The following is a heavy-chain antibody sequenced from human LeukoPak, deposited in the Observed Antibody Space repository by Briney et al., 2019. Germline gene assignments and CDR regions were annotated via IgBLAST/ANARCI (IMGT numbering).Heavy chain of an antibody. V-gene: IGHV3-21*01. CDR3: ARGSGSYFYF. D-gene: IGHD3-10*01. CDR1: GFTFSSYS. Sequence: PGGSLRLSCAASGFTFSSYSMNWVRQAPGKGLEWVSFISSSSSYIYYADSVKGRFTISRDNAKNSMYLQMNSLRAEDTAVYYCARGSGSYFYFWGQGTLVTVSS. CDR2: ISSSSSYI. J-gene: IGHJ4*02.